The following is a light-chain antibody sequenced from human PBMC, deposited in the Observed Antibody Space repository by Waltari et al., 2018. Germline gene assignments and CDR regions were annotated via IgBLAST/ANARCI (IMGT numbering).Light chain of an antibody. CDR3: MQTLQSLWT. V-gene: IGKV2-28*01. J-gene: IGKJ1*01. CDR1: QSRLQNNGYYY. Sequence: DIVMTQSPLSLPVTPGEPASISCRSSQSRLQNNGYYYLDWCLQKPGQCPQLLIYLGSNRASGVPDRFSGSASGTDFTLKISRVEAEDVGVYYCMQTLQSLWTFGQGTKVELK. CDR2: LGS.